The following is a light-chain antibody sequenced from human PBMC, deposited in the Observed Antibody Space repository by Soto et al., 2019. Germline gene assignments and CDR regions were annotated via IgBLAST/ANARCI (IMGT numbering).Light chain of an antibody. V-gene: IGLV7-46*01. CDR3: LLSYSGARYVV. CDR1: TGAVTSGHY. Sequence: QAVVTQEPSLTVSPGGTVTLTCGSSTGAVTSGHYPYWFQQKPGQAPRTLIYDTSNKHSWTPARFSGFLLGGKAALTLSGEQPEDEAEYYCLLSYSGARYVVFGGGNKLTVL. J-gene: IGLJ2*01. CDR2: DTS.